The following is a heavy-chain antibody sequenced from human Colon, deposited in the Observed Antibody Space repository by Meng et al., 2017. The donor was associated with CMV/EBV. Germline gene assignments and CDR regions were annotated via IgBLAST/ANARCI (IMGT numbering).Heavy chain of an antibody. Sequence: GSLRLSCTVSGGSMGGYYWNWIRQPPGKGLEWIGYTYYSGSTKFNPSLKSRVTISIDTSKNQFSLKLSSVTAADTAVYYCARDNYDLWSGYFTDWGQGMLVTVSS. J-gene: IGHJ4*02. D-gene: IGHD3/OR15-3a*01. V-gene: IGHV4-59*01. CDR1: GGSMGGYY. CDR3: ARDNYDLWSGYFTD. CDR2: TYYSGST.